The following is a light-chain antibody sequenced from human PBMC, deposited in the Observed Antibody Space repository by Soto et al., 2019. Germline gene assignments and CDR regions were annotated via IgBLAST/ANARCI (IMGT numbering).Light chain of an antibody. Sequence: IVMTQSPATLSVSPGERATLSCRASQGVSILLAWYQQTPGQAPRLLIHGATTRATGIPARCCSAGGSAKYFLTTSSRLSDEDAAFYYRQYYIRRSITFGQGTRLENK. CDR1: QGVSIL. J-gene: IGKJ5*01. CDR3: QYYIRRSIT. V-gene: IGKV3-15*01. CDR2: GAT.